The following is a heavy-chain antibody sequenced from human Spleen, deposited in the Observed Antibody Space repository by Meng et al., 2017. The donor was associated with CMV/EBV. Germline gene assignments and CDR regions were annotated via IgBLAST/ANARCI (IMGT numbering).Heavy chain of an antibody. CDR2: IYPDDSDT. V-gene: IGHV5-51*01. J-gene: IGHJ4*02. CDR3: ASGPTASYYSDY. D-gene: IGHD2-2*01. Sequence: CKVSGDSFTSYWIDWVRQMPGKGLERMGVIYPDDSDTRYSPSFQGQVTISADKSISTAYLQWNSLRASDTAMYYCASGPTASYYSDYWGQGTLVTVSS. CDR1: GDSFTSYW.